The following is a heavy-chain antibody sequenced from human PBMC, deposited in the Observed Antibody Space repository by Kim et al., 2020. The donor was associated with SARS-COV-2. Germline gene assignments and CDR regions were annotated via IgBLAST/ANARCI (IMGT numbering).Heavy chain of an antibody. CDR1: GGSINNDF. Sequence: SETLSLTCTVSGGSINNDFWSWIRQSPGKGLEWIAYISDSGDTRYNPSLRSRATISLDTSKNQFSLKLTSVAAADTAVYHCARENTAGSFYFDSWGQGIL. D-gene: IGHD2-15*01. J-gene: IGHJ4*02. CDR2: ISDSGDT. CDR3: ARENTAGSFYFDS. V-gene: IGHV4-59*13.